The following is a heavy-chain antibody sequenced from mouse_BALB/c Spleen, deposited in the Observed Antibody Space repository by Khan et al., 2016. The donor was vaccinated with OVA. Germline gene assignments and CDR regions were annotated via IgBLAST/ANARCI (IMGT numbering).Heavy chain of an antibody. J-gene: IGHJ2*01. D-gene: IGHD1-1*02. CDR1: GYSITSDYA. V-gene: IGHV3-2*02. CDR3: ARVYGGDFDY. CDR2: ISYSGNT. Sequence: EVQLVESGPGLVKPSQSLSLICTVTGYSITSDYAWNWIRQFPGNKLEWMGFISYSGNTKYNPSLKSRISITRDTSKNQFFLQLNSVTTEDTATDYCARVYGGDFDYWGQDTTLTVSS.